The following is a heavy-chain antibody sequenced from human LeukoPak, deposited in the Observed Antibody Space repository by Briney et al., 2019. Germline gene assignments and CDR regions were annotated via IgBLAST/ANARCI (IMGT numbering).Heavy chain of an antibody. J-gene: IGHJ4*02. D-gene: IGHD5-24*01. Sequence: GGSLRLSCAVSGFTFSSFGMNWVRQAPGKGLEWLSYISSSGSTIYYADSVKGRFTISRDNAKNSLYLQMNSLRAEVTAVYYCAKVERSFPFDYWGQGTLVTVSS. CDR1: GFTFSSFG. CDR3: AKVERSFPFDY. CDR2: ISSSGSTI. V-gene: IGHV3-48*01.